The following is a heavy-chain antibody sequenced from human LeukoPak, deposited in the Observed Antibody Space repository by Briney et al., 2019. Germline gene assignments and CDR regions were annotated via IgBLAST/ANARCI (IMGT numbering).Heavy chain of an antibody. J-gene: IGHJ4*02. Sequence: ASVKVSCKASGYTFTSYDINWVRQATGQGLEWMGWMNPNSGNTGYAQKFQGRVTITRNTSISTAYMELSSLRSEDTAVYYCAKGPLGIAAAGREGGLDWGQGTLVTVSS. CDR2: MNPNSGNT. CDR1: GYTFTSYD. CDR3: AKGPLGIAAAGREGGLD. D-gene: IGHD6-13*01. V-gene: IGHV1-8*03.